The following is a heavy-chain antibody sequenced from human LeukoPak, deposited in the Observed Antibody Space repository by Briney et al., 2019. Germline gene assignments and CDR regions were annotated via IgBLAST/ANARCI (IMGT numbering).Heavy chain of an antibody. Sequence: GEFLKISCKGSGYSFTSYWIGWVRQMPGKGLEWMGIIYPADSDTRYSPSFQGQVTISADKSISTAYLQWSSLKASDTAMYYCARSTVTTPKWFDPWGQGTLVTVSS. CDR2: IYPADSDT. CDR3: ARSTVTTPKWFDP. D-gene: IGHD4-11*01. V-gene: IGHV5-51*01. CDR1: GYSFTSYW. J-gene: IGHJ5*02.